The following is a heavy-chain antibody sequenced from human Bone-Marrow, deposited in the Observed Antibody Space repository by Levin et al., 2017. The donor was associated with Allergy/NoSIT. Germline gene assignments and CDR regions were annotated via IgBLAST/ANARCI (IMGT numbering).Heavy chain of an antibody. V-gene: IGHV4-39*07. CDR1: GGPISSSYYY. CDR3: AGEGSWQGFLTEYPRAFDI. D-gene: IGHD3-9*01. CDR2: IFYTGTT. Sequence: SETLSLTCTVSGGPISSSYYYWGWIRQPPGKGLEWIGSIFYTGTTYDNPSLKSRVTISVDTSKNQCSVKLSSVTAADTAVYYCAGEGSWQGFLTEYPRAFDIWGQGTMVTVSS. J-gene: IGHJ3*02.